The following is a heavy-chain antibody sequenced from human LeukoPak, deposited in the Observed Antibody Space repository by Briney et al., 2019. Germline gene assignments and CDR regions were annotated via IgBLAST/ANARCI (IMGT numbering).Heavy chain of an antibody. D-gene: IGHD2-2*01. V-gene: IGHV6-1*01. CDR3: ARRLTQYDCFDP. CDR1: RDSVSSNSLT. Sequence: SQTLSLTCAISRDSVSSNSLTWNWITQSPSRGLEWLGRTYYRSTWYNDYAVSVRGRITVNPDTSNNQFSLHLNSVTPEDTAVYYCARRLTQYDCFDPWGQGILVTVSS. CDR2: TYYRSTWYN. J-gene: IGHJ5*02.